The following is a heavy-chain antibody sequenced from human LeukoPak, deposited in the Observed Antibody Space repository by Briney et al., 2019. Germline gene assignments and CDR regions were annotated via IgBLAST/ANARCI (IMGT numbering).Heavy chain of an antibody. CDR3: ARWVVPAAYLDY. J-gene: IGHJ4*02. V-gene: IGHV1-46*01. Sequence: ASVKVSCKASGYTFSTYYVHWVRQAPGQGLEWMGMIIPSDGFTSYAQKFQGRVTMTRDTSISTAYMELSRLRSDDTAVYYCARWVVPAAYLDYWGQGTLVTVSS. CDR1: GYTFSTYY. CDR2: IIPSDGFT. D-gene: IGHD2-2*01.